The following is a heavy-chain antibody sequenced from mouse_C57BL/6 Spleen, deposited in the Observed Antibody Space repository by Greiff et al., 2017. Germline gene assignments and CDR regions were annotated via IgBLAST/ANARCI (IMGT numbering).Heavy chain of an antibody. J-gene: IGHJ3*01. CDR3: TGGRFYYDYDEGFAY. CDR2: IRLKSDNYAT. D-gene: IGHD2-4*01. Sequence: EVKVEESGGGLVQPGGSMKLSCVASGFTFSNYWMNWVRQSPEKGLEWVAQIRLKSDNYATHYAESVKGRFTISRDDSKSSVYLQMNNLRAEDTGIYYCTGGRFYYDYDEGFAYWGQGTLVTVSA. CDR1: GFTFSNYW. V-gene: IGHV6-3*01.